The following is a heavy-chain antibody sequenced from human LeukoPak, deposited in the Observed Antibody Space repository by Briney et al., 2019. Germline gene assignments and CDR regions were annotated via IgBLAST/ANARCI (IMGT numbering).Heavy chain of an antibody. CDR2: IFHTGST. Sequence: NPSETLSLTCSVSGDSISSRKWWTWVRQTPEKGLEWIGEIFHTGSTNYNPSVESRVTISIDKSKNQFSLMLKSVTAAGTAPYYCARGMWFDTLFSTFDVWGQGTMVSVSS. V-gene: IGHV4-4*02. J-gene: IGHJ3*01. CDR1: GDSISSRKW. CDR3: ARGMWFDTLFSTFDV. D-gene: IGHD3-10*01.